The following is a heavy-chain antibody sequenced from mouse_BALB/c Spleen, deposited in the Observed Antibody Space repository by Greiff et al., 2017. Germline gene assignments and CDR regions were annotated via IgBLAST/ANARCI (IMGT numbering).Heavy chain of an antibody. V-gene: IGHV5-9*02. CDR1: GFTFSSYA. Sequence: EVKLVESGGGLVKPGGSLKLSCAASGFTFSSYAMSWVRQTPEKRLEWVATISSGGSYTYYPDIVKGRFTISRDNARNILYLQMSSLRSEDTAMYYCARGRTTSDYWGQGTTLTVSS. CDR3: ARGRTTSDY. D-gene: IGHD2-12*01. CDR2: ISSGGSYT. J-gene: IGHJ2*01.